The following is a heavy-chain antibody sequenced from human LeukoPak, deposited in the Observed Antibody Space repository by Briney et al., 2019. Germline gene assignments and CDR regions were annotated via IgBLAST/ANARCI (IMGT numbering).Heavy chain of an antibody. V-gene: IGHV4-59*01. Sequence: SETLSLTCTVSGGSISSYYWSWIRQPPGKGLEWIGYIYYSGSTNYNPSLKSRVTISVDTSKNQFSLKLSSVTAADTAVYYCARATGYCSGGSCAPRSYDWFDPWGQGTLVTVSS. CDR1: GGSISSYY. D-gene: IGHD2-15*01. CDR3: ARATGYCSGGSCAPRSYDWFDP. J-gene: IGHJ5*02. CDR2: IYYSGST.